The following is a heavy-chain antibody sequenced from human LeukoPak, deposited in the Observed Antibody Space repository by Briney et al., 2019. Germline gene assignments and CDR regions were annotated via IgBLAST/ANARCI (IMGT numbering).Heavy chain of an antibody. CDR3: ARDKARGPYYYGSGSSPPQY. Sequence: GGSLRLSCAASEFTFDDYGMSWVRQAPGKGLEWVSGINWNGGSTGYADSVKGRFTISRDNAKNSLYLRMNSLRAEDTALYYCARDKARGPYYYGSGSSPPQYWGQGTLVTVSS. V-gene: IGHV3-20*04. J-gene: IGHJ4*02. CDR1: EFTFDDYG. CDR2: INWNGGST. D-gene: IGHD3-10*01.